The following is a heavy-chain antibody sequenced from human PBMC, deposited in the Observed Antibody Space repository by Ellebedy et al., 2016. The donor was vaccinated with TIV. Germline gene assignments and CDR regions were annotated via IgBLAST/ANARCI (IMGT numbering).Heavy chain of an antibody. J-gene: IGHJ4*02. D-gene: IGHD3-10*01. CDR1: GFTFSGYG. Sequence: GGSLRLXXAASGFTFSGYGMHWVRQAPGKGLEWVAVIWYDGSNKYYADSVKGRFTISRDNSKNTLYLQMNSLRAEDTAVYYCAKPNLPDYGSGISYPSDYWGQGTLVTVSS. CDR3: AKPNLPDYGSGISYPSDY. V-gene: IGHV3-33*06. CDR2: IWYDGSNK.